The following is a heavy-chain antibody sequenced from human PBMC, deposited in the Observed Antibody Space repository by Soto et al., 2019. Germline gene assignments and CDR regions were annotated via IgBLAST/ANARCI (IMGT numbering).Heavy chain of an antibody. CDR2: ISAYNGNT. J-gene: IGHJ6*03. V-gene: IGHV1-18*01. CDR3: ARDRGVAPPVAGNTHYYYYMDV. D-gene: IGHD6-19*01. CDR1: GYSFTNYG. Sequence: QDQLVQSGVEVKKPGASVKVSCKASGYSFTNYGITWVRQAPGQGFEWMGWISAYNGNTNYAQKFQGSVTLTTDASTSTAYLELRSLRSDDTVVYYCARDRGVAPPVAGNTHYYYYMDVWGKGTTVTVSS.